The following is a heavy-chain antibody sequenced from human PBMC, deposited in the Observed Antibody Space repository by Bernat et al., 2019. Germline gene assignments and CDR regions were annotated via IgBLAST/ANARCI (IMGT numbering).Heavy chain of an antibody. CDR2: ISYDGSNK. CDR3: ARAYYYDSESYYSAFDY. V-gene: IGHV3-30-3*01. CDR1: GFTFGSYA. Sequence: QVQLVESGGGVVQPGRSLRLSCAASGFTFGSYAIHWVRQAPGKGLEWVAVISYDGSNKYYADSVKGRFTISRDNSKNTLYLQMNSLRAEDTAVYYCARAYYYDSESYYSAFDYWGQGTLVTVSS. D-gene: IGHD3-10*01. J-gene: IGHJ4*02.